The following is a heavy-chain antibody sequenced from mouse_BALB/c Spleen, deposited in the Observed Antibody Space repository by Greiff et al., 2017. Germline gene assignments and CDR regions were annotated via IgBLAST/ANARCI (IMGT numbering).Heavy chain of an antibody. CDR1: GYNFTSYW. J-gene: IGHJ2*01. V-gene: IGHV1-55*01. CDR3: ARLTGDY. Sequence: VQLQQPGAELVKPGTSVKLSCKASGYNFTSYWINWVKLRPGQGLEWIGDIYPGSGSTNYNEKFKSKATLTVDKSSSTAYMQLSSLTSEDSAVYYCARLTGDYWGQGTTLTVSS. CDR2: IYPGSGST.